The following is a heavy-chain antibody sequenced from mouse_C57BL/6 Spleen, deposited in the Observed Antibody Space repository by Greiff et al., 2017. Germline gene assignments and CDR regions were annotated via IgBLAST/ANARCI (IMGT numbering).Heavy chain of an antibody. J-gene: IGHJ1*03. D-gene: IGHD2-4*01. CDR3: ARDLDYDGYFDV. V-gene: IGHV5-4*01. Sequence: EVMLVESGGGLVKPGGSLKLSCAASGFTFSSYAMSWVRQTPEKRLEWVATISDGGSYTYYPDNVKGRFTISRDNAKNNLYLQMSHLKSEDTAMYYCARDLDYDGYFDVWGTGTTVTVSS. CDR1: GFTFSSYA. CDR2: ISDGGSYT.